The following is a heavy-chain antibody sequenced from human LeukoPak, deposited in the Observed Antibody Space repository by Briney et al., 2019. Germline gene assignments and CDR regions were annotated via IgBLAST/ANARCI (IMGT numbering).Heavy chain of an antibody. CDR2: ISYDGRNK. D-gene: IGHD6-13*01. Sequence: GGSLRLSCAASGFTFSSYAIHWVRQAPGKGLEWVAIISYDGRNKYYADYVKGRFTISRDNSKNTLYLQMNSLRAEDTAVYYCARDGSSSWQAYYFDYWGQGTLVTVSS. CDR3: ARDGSSSWQAYYFDY. V-gene: IGHV3-30*04. J-gene: IGHJ4*02. CDR1: GFTFSSYA.